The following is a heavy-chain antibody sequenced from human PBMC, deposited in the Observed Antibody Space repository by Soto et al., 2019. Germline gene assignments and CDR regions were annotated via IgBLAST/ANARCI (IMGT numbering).Heavy chain of an antibody. CDR2: IKQDGSQE. J-gene: IGHJ4*02. D-gene: IGHD6-6*01. CDR3: GRDHSSSFGSDY. V-gene: IGHV3-7*01. CDR1: GFIFSSYW. Sequence: PGGSLRLSCEASGFIFSSYWMNWVRQAPGKGLEWVANIKQDGSQEYYMDSVKGRFTISRDNAKNSLYLQMNSLRAEDTAVYNCGRDHSSSFGSDYWGQGILFTV.